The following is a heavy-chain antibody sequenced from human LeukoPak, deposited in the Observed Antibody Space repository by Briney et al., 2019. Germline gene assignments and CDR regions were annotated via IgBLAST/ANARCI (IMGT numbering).Heavy chain of an antibody. CDR2: INSDGSST. CDR3: AKGRSIAARPLDY. Sequence: SGGSLRLSCAASGFTFSGYWMHWVRQTPGKGLVWVSRINSDGSSTSYADSVKGRFTISRDNAKNTLYLQMNSLRAEDTAVYYCAKGRSIAARPLDYWGQGTLVTVSS. CDR1: GFTFSGYW. V-gene: IGHV3-74*01. J-gene: IGHJ4*02. D-gene: IGHD6-6*01.